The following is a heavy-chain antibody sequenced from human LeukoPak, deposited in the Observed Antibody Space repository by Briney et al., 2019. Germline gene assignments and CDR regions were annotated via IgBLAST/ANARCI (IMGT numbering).Heavy chain of an antibody. CDR2: IYYSGST. CDR1: GGSISSYY. J-gene: IGHJ4*02. CDR3: ARQFGAYYPFDY. D-gene: IGHD3-22*01. V-gene: IGHV4-59*08. Sequence: PSETLSLTCTVSGGSISSYYWSWIRQPPGKGLEWIGYIYYSGSTNYNPSLKSRVTISVDTSKNQFSLKLSSVTAADTAVYYCARQFGAYYPFDYWGQGTLVTVSS.